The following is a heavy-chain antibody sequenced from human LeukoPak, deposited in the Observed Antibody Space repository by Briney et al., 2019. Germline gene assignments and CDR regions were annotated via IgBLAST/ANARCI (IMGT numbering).Heavy chain of an antibody. V-gene: IGHV3-23*01. J-gene: IGHJ6*02. D-gene: IGHD1-26*01. CDR1: GFNFRGYA. CDR2: ISGSGARA. Sequence: GGSLRLSCAASGFNFRGYAMSWVRQAPGKGLEWVSAISGSGARAHYAESVRGRFIISRDSSQNTLHLEMNSLRAEDTAVYYCAKEVVLGETNYYYYGMDVWGQGTTVTVSS. CDR3: AKEVVLGETNYYYYGMDV.